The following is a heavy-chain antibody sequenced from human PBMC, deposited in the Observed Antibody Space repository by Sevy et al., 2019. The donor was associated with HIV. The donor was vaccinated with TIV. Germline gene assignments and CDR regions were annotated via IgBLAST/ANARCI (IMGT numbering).Heavy chain of an antibody. CDR2: INWDDAK. Sequence: SGPTLVKPTQTLTLTCTFSGFSLSTSGMCVSWIRQPPGKALEWLALINWDDAKYYSTSLKTRLIISKDTSENQVVLTMTNLDPVDTATYYCARLLYGDYVNYFDPWGQGTLVTVSS. D-gene: IGHD4-17*01. J-gene: IGHJ5*02. V-gene: IGHV2-70*01. CDR1: GFSLSTSGMC. CDR3: ARLLYGDYVNYFDP.